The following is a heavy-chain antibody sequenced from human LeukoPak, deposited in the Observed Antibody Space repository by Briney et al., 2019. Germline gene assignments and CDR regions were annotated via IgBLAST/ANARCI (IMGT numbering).Heavy chain of an antibody. CDR2: INTKSGRT. Sequence: ASVKVSCKTSGYSFTDYYIHWARQAPGQGLEWMGWINTKSGRTSSARKFQGRVTMPRDPSITTVYMDMAWLTSDDTAIYFCARADFIDAGPYLIGPWGQGTLVTVSS. V-gene: IGHV1-2*02. CDR3: ARADFIDAGPYLIGP. J-gene: IGHJ5*02. D-gene: IGHD3-3*01. CDR1: GYSFTDYY.